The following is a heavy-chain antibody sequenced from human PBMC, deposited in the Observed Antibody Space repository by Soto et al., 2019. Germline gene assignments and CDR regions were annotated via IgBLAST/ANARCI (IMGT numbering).Heavy chain of an antibody. CDR1: GGTFSSYA. CDR2: IIPIFGTA. V-gene: IGHV1-69*13. Sequence: VASGKVSCKASGGTFSSYAINWVRQAPGQGLEWMGGIIPIFGTANYAQKFQGRVTITADESTSTAYMELSSLRSEDTAVYYCARGTHSGSYYSFDYWGQGTLVTVSS. J-gene: IGHJ4*02. CDR3: ARGTHSGSYYSFDY. D-gene: IGHD1-26*01.